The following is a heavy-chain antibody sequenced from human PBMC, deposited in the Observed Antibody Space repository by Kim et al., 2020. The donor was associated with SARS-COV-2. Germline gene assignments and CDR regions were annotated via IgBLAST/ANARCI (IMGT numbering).Heavy chain of an antibody. Sequence: SVKVCKASGGTFSSYAISWVRQAPGQGLEWMGGIIPIFGTANYAQKFQGRVTIIADESTSTAYMELSSLRSEDTAVYYCARNRANYSEKYYYDSSGYYYANAFDIWGQGTVVTVSS. CDR2: IIPIFGTA. CDR1: GGTFSSYA. J-gene: IGHJ3*02. V-gene: IGHV1-69*13. D-gene: IGHD3-22*01. CDR3: ARNRANYSEKYYYDSSGYYYANAFDI.